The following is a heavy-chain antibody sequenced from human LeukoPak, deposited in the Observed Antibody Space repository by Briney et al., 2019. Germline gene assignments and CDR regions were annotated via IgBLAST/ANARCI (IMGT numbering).Heavy chain of an antibody. CDR3: ARDLDFGGYSNFDY. J-gene: IGHJ4*02. D-gene: IGHD4-23*01. Sequence: GGSLRLSCAASGFTFSSYWMHWVRQAPGKGLVWVSRIKSDGSSIMYADSVKGRFTISGDNAKSTLYLQMNSLRAEDTAVYYCARDLDFGGYSNFDYWGQGTLVTVS. V-gene: IGHV3-74*03. CDR1: GFTFSSYW. CDR2: IKSDGSSI.